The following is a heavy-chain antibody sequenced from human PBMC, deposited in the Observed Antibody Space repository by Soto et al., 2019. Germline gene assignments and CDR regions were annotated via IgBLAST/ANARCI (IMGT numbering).Heavy chain of an antibody. CDR2: IIPVFQTA. D-gene: IGHD3-22*01. CDR3: ARGGSGYTWFNEF. J-gene: IGHJ4*02. CDR1: GGLFSSYP. Sequence: GASVEVSCKASGGLFSSYPISWVRQVPGQGLEWMGGIIPVFQTAYYTQRFQGRVTITADESTNTAYMELSSLRSEDTAIYYCARGGSGYTWFNEFWGQGTLVTV. V-gene: IGHV1-69*13.